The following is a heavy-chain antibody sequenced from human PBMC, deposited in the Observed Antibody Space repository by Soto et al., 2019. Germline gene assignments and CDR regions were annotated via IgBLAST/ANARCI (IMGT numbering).Heavy chain of an antibody. CDR1: GASITQYY. J-gene: IGHJ4*02. Sequence: PSETLSLTCTVSGASITQYYWNWILQSPGKGLEWIVSVSSTGSTVYNPSLTSRVTVSLDTSKNQFSLTLNSVTAADTAVYHCARGCCRPYHRHLLDSRGQGT. V-gene: IGHV4-59*01. CDR3: ARGCCRPYHRHLLDS. CDR2: VSSTGST. D-gene: IGHD1-26*01.